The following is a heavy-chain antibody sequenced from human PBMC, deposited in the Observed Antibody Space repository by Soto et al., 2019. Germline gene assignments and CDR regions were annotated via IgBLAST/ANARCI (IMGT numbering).Heavy chain of an antibody. CDR1: GGSISSGGYY. CDR3: ARGGGQQLLIDY. J-gene: IGHJ4*02. CDR2: IYYSGST. D-gene: IGHD6-13*01. V-gene: IGHV4-31*03. Sequence: SETLSLTCTVSGGSISSGGYYWSWIRQHPGKGLEWIGYIYYSGSTYYNPSLKSRVTISVDTSKNQFSLKLSSVTAADTAVYYCARGGGQQLLIDYWGQGTLVTVSS.